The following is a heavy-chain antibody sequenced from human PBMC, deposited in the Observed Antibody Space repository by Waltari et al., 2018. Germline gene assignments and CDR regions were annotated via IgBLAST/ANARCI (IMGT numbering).Heavy chain of an antibody. D-gene: IGHD3-3*01. J-gene: IGHJ6*02. Sequence: EVQLLESGGGLVQPGGSLRLSCAASGFTFSSYAMSWVRQAPGKGREWVSAISGSGGSTYYADSVKGRFTISRDNSKNTLYLQMNSLRAEDTAVYYCAKDNDFWSGQNYYYYGMDVWGQGTTVTVSS. CDR3: AKDNDFWSGQNYYYYGMDV. CDR2: ISGSGGST. V-gene: IGHV3-23*01. CDR1: GFTFSSYA.